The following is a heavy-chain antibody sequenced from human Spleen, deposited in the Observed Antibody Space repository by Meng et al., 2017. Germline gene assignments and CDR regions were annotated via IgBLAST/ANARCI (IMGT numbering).Heavy chain of an antibody. V-gene: IGHV4-34*01. CDR3: ARSGSWYGLDY. CDR1: GGSFSDYY. J-gene: IGHJ4*02. Sequence: SETLSLTCVVSGGSFSDYYWSWIRQPPGKGLEWIGEINHSGSTNYNPSLKSRVTISVDTSKNHFSLKLSSVTAADTAVYYCARSGSWYGLDYWGQGTLVTVSS. D-gene: IGHD6-13*01. CDR2: INHSGST.